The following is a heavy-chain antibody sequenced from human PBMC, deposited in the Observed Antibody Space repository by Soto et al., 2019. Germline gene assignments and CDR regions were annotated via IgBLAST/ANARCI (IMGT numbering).Heavy chain of an antibody. D-gene: IGHD3-22*01. Sequence: ASVKVSCKASGYTFTSSYIHWVRQAPGQGPEWMGIINPTSGGTSYAQNLQGRVTMTRDTSTRTAYMELRSLRSDDTAVYYCARGVVVITHYFDYWGQGTLVTVSS. CDR2: INPTSGGT. CDR3: ARGVVVITHYFDY. CDR1: GYTFTSSY. J-gene: IGHJ4*02. V-gene: IGHV1-46*01.